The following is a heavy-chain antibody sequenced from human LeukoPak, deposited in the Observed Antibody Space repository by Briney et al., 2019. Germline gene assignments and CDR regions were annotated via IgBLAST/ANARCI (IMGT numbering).Heavy chain of an antibody. CDR1: GYSISSGYY. V-gene: IGHV4-38-2*02. J-gene: IGHJ4*02. Sequence: SETLSLTCTVSGYSISSGYYWGWIRQPSGKGLKWIGSIYHSGSTYYNPSLKSRVTISVDTSKNQFSLKLSSVTAADTAVYYCARAGDSSGYYQGTFDYWGQGTLVTVSS. D-gene: IGHD3-22*01. CDR3: ARAGDSSGYYQGTFDY. CDR2: IYHSGST.